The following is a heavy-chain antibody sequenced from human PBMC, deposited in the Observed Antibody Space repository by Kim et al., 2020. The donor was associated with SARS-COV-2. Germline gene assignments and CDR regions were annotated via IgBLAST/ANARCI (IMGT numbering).Heavy chain of an antibody. CDR3: AHKFFLYGMDV. J-gene: IGHJ6*02. Sequence: DKRYSPSLKSRLTITKDTTKNPVVLKMTNVDPVDTATYYCAHKFFLYGMDVWGQGTTVTVSS. V-gene: IGHV2-5*01. CDR2: DK.